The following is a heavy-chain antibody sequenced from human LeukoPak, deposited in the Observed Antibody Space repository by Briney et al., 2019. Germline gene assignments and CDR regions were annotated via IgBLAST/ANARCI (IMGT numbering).Heavy chain of an antibody. D-gene: IGHD4-17*01. V-gene: IGHV4-59*01. Sequence: SETLSLTCTVSGGSISSYYWNWIRQPPGEGLEWIGYFHYSGSTNYNPSLKSRVTISVDTSKNQFSLKLSSVTAADTAVYYCARGTMTTVTYYFDYWGQGTLVTVSS. CDR1: GGSISSYY. CDR2: FHYSGST. CDR3: ARGTMTTVTYYFDY. J-gene: IGHJ4*02.